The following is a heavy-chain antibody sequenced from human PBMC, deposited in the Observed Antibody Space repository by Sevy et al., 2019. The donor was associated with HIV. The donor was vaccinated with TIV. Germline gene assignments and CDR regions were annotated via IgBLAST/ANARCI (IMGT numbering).Heavy chain of an antibody. J-gene: IGHJ6*02. CDR3: ARERRGASGYFPYYYYGMDV. CDR1: GFTFDDYG. D-gene: IGHD1-26*01. CDR2: LNWNGGST. V-gene: IGHV3-20*04. Sequence: GGSLRLTCAASGFTFDDYGMSWVRLAPGKGLEWVSGLNWNGGSTGYADSVKGRFTISRDNAKNSLYLQMNSLRAEDTALYYCARERRGASGYFPYYYYGMDVWVQGTTVTVSS.